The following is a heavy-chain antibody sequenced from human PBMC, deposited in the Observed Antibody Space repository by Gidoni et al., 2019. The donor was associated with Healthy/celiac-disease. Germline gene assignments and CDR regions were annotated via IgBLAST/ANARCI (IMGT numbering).Heavy chain of an antibody. CDR1: GFTFSDYY. J-gene: IGHJ6*03. CDR3: ASNVGSGSYWPYYYYYMDV. D-gene: IGHD3-10*01. Sequence: QVQLVVSGGGLVKPGGSLRLSCAASGFTFSDYYMSWIRQAPGKGLEWVSYISSSSSYTNYADSVKGRFTISRDNAKNSLYLQMNSLRAEDTAVYYCASNVGSGSYWPYYYYYMDVWGKGTTVTVSS. CDR2: ISSSSSYT. V-gene: IGHV3-11*05.